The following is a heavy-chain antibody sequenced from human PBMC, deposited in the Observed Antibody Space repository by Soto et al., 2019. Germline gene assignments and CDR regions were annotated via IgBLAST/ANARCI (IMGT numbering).Heavy chain of an antibody. J-gene: IGHJ3*02. V-gene: IGHV4-31*03. Sequence: QVQLQESGPGLVKPSQTLSLTCTVSGGSISSGGYYWSWIRQHPGKGLEWIGYIYYSGRTYHNPSLKSRVTMSVDTSKNQFSLKLISVTAADLAVYYCASLVVITGYAFDIWGQGTMVTVSS. D-gene: IGHD3-22*01. CDR2: IYYSGRT. CDR1: GGSISSGGYY. CDR3: ASLVVITGYAFDI.